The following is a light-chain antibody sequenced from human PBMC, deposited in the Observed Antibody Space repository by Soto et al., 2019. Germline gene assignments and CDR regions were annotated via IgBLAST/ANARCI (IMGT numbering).Light chain of an antibody. CDR2: DVS. Sequence: QSALTQPRSVSGSPGQSVTISCTGTNSDVGGYNYVSWYQQHPGKAPKLMIYDVSKRPSGVPDRFSGSKSGNTASLTISGLQAEEDADYYYCSYAGSYTLVVFGGGTKLTVL. J-gene: IGLJ2*01. CDR1: NSDVGGYNY. V-gene: IGLV2-11*01. CDR3: CSYAGSYTLVV.